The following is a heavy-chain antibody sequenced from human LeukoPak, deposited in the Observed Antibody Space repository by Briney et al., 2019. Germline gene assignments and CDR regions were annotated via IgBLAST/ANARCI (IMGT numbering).Heavy chain of an antibody. CDR2: IYTSGST. Sequence: SETLSLTCTVSGGSMSSGRVYWSWIRQPAGKGLEWIGRIYTSGSTNYNPSPKSRVTMSVDTSKNQFSLKLNSVTAADTAVYYCARSSSGYRDYWGQGTLVTVSS. J-gene: IGHJ4*02. D-gene: IGHD3-22*01. V-gene: IGHV4-61*02. CDR3: ARSSSGYRDY. CDR1: GGSMSSGRVY.